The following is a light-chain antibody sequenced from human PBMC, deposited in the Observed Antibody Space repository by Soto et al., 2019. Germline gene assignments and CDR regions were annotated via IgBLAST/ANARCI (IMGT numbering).Light chain of an antibody. Sequence: EIVLTQSPGTLSVSPGERATLSCRASQSVSSKLAWYQQKPGQAPRLLFYGASTGATGIPARLSGSGSETEFTLSISSLLSEDSAVYYCQQYNNWPGTFGQGTMVEIK. CDR1: QSVSSK. V-gene: IGKV3-15*01. CDR3: QQYNNWPGT. CDR2: GAS. J-gene: IGKJ1*01.